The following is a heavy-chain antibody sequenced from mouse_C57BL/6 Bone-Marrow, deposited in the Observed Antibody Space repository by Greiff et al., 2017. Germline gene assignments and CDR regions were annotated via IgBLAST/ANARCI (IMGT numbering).Heavy chain of an antibody. CDR3: AVYYGSSYYYAMDY. Sequence: KQPGAELVKPGASVKMSCKASGYTFTSYWITWVKQRPGQGLEWIGDIYPGSGSTNYNEKFKSKATLTVDTSSSTAYMQLSSLTSEDSAVYYCAVYYGSSYYYAMDYWGQGTSVTVSS. CDR2: IYPGSGST. D-gene: IGHD1-1*01. V-gene: IGHV1-55*01. CDR1: GYTFTSYW. J-gene: IGHJ4*01.